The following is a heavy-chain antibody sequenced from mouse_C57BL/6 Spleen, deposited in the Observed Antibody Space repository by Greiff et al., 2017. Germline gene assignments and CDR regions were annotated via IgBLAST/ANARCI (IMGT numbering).Heavy chain of an antibody. CDR1: GYTFTSYW. J-gene: IGHJ2*01. CDR2: IDPSDSYT. V-gene: IGHV1-69*01. Sequence: QVQLQQPGAELVMPGASVKLSCKASGYTFTSYWMHWVKQRPGQGLEWIGEIDPSDSYTNYNQKFKGKSTLTVDKSSSTAYMQLSSLTSEDSAVYYCARSKSSDYDDWGQGTTLTVSS. CDR3: ARSKSSDYDD. D-gene: IGHD3-2*02.